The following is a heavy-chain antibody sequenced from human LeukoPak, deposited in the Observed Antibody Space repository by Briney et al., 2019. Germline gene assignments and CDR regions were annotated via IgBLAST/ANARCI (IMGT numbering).Heavy chain of an antibody. V-gene: IGHV3-23*01. Sequence: PGGSLRLSCAASGFSFSPNAMSWFRQAPGRGLEWVAGVGGDGRTHYTDSVRGRFTISRDNSKNTLHLQMNSLRVDGTAVYYCAKDMSWWVTVDFWGQGTLVTVSS. J-gene: IGHJ4*02. D-gene: IGHD2-21*02. CDR3: AKDMSWWVTVDF. CDR1: GFSFSPNA. CDR2: VGGDGRT.